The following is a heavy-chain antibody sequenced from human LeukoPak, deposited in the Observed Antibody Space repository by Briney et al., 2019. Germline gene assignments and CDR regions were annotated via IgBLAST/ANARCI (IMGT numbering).Heavy chain of an antibody. Sequence: GGSLRLSCAASGFTFSNYWMHWVRQAPGKGLVWVSAISGSGGSTYYADSVKGRFTISRDNSKNTPYLQMNSLRAEDTAVYYCAKGGLIRYDFWSGYSDYFDYWGQGTLVTVSS. V-gene: IGHV3-23*01. D-gene: IGHD3-3*01. CDR2: ISGSGGST. CDR1: GFTFSNYW. J-gene: IGHJ4*02. CDR3: AKGGLIRYDFWSGYSDYFDY.